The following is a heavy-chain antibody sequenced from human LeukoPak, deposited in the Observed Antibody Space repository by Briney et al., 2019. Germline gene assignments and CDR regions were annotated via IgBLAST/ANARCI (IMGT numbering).Heavy chain of an antibody. V-gene: IGHV3-21*01. CDR2: ISSSSSYI. CDR1: GFTFSSYS. D-gene: IGHD3-3*01. CDR3: ARAPLYYDFWSGYSVSYYYYYGMDV. Sequence: GGSLRLSCAASGFTFSSYSMNWVRQAPGKGLEWVSSISSSSSYIYYADSVKGRFTISRDNAKNSLYLQMNSLRAEDTAVYYCARAPLYYDFWSGYSVSYYYYYGMDVWGQGTTVTVSS. J-gene: IGHJ6*02.